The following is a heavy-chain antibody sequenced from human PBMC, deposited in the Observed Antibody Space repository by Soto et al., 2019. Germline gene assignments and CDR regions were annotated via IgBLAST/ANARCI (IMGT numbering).Heavy chain of an antibody. V-gene: IGHV1-69*01. CDR2: IVPMLGTP. J-gene: IGHJ6*02. D-gene: IGHD3-10*01. Sequence: QVQLVQSGAEVKEPGSSVRVSCKASGGSFDKFIMNWVRQTPGRGLEWMGGIVPMLGTPTYAEKFKGRVRISATGSASTTHMELTSLRSEATAIYYCARHGTYGSSRSGMDVWGLGTTVIVSS. CDR1: GGSFDKFI. CDR3: ARHGTYGSSRSGMDV.